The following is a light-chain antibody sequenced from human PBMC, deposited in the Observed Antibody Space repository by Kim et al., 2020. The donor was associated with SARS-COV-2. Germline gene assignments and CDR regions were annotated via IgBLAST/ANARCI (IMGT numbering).Light chain of an antibody. CDR1: QGVSSNN. Sequence: EIVLTQSPGTLSLSPGERATLSCRASQGVSSNNLVWYQQKPGQAPRLLIYGASRRATGIPDRFSGSGSGTDSTLTISRLEPEDFAVYYCQQYGSSPLTFGGGTKVDIK. V-gene: IGKV3-20*01. CDR2: GAS. CDR3: QQYGSSPLT. J-gene: IGKJ4*01.